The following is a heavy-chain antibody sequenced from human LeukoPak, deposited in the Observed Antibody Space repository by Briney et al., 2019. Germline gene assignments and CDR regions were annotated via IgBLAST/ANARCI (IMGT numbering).Heavy chain of an antibody. Sequence: GLIRPPPGKGLEWIGIIYPGDSDTRYSPSFQGQVTISADKSISTAYLQWSSLKASDTAMYYCASLTIAAAGTGYFDLWGRGTLVTVSS. CDR2: IYPGDSDT. V-gene: IGHV5-51*01. D-gene: IGHD6-13*01. CDR3: ASLTIAAAGTGYFDL. J-gene: IGHJ2*01.